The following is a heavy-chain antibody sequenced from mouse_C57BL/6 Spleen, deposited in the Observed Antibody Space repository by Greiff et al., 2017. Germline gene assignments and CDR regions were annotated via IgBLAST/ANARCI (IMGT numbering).Heavy chain of an antibody. CDR3: AREGNPLYYFDY. CDR1: GFTFSDYY. CDR2: INYDGSST. V-gene: IGHV5-16*01. J-gene: IGHJ2*01. Sequence: EVKLVESEGGLVQPGSSMKLSCTASGFTFSDYYMAWVRQVPEKGLEWVANINYDGSSTYYLDSLKSRFIISRDNAKNILYLQMSSLKSEDTATYYCAREGNPLYYFDYWGQGTTLTVSS.